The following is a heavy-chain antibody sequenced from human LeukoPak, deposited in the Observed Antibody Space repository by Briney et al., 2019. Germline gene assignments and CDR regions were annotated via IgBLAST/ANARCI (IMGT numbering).Heavy chain of an antibody. CDR1: GGTFSSYA. CDR3: ARDRYYYDRDFDY. V-gene: IGHV1-2*02. CDR2: INPNSGGT. J-gene: IGHJ4*02. D-gene: IGHD3-22*01. Sequence: ASVKVSCKASGGTFSSYAISWVRQAPGQGLEWMGWINPNSGGTNYAQKFQGRVTMTRDTSISTAYMELSRLRSDDTAVYYCARDRYYYDRDFDYWGQGTLVTVSS.